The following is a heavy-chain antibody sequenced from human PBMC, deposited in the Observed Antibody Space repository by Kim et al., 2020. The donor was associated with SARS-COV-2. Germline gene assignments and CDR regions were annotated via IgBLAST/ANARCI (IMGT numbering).Heavy chain of an antibody. CDR1: GFTFSSYA. CDR3: AKGDHIVVIPAEILAFDI. Sequence: GGSLRLSCAASGFTFSSYAMNWVRQAPGKGLEWVSAISGSGGSTYYADSVKGRFTISRDNSKNTLYLQMNSLRAEDTAVYYCAKGDHIVVIPAEILAFDIWGQGTMVTVSA. CDR2: ISGSGGST. V-gene: IGHV3-23*01. J-gene: IGHJ3*02. D-gene: IGHD2-2*01.